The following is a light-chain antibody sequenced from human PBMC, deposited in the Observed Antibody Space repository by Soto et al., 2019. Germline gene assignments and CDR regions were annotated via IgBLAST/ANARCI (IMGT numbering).Light chain of an antibody. Sequence: EIVLTQSPVTLSLSPGERATLSCRASQSVTTFLAWYQQKPGQAPRLLIYDASKRATGIPARFSRSGSGTDFTLTISSLEPEDFAVYYCQQRTNWPLTFGGGTKVEIK. CDR2: DAS. CDR3: QQRTNWPLT. CDR1: QSVTTF. J-gene: IGKJ4*01. V-gene: IGKV3-11*01.